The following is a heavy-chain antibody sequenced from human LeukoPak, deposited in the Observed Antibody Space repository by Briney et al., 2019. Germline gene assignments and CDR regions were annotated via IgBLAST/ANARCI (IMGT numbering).Heavy chain of an antibody. Sequence: GGSLRLSCAASGSTFSSYGMHWVRQAPGKGLEWVAVISYDGSNKYYADSVKGRFTISRDNSKNTLYLQMNSLRAEDTAVYYCAKGNDYGDYATHLDYWGQGTLVTVSS. CDR3: AKGNDYGDYATHLDY. D-gene: IGHD4-17*01. V-gene: IGHV3-30*18. CDR1: GSTFSSYG. J-gene: IGHJ4*02. CDR2: ISYDGSNK.